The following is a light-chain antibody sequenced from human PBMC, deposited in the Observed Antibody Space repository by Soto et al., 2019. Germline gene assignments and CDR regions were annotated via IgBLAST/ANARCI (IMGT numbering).Light chain of an antibody. V-gene: IGKV3-15*01. CDR1: QSVSSK. Sequence: EIVMTQSPATLSVSPGERATLSCRASQSVSSKLAWYQQKPGQAPRLLIYDASTRATGIPARFSGSGSGTEFTRTISSLQSEDSAVYYCEQYSNWPPWTFGQGTKVEIK. CDR3: EQYSNWPPWT. J-gene: IGKJ1*01. CDR2: DAS.